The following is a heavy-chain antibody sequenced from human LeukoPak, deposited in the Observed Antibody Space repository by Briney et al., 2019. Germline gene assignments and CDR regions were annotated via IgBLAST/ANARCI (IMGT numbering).Heavy chain of an antibody. CDR2: IYYSGRT. Sequence: SETLSLTCTVSGGSISSSSYYWGWIRQPPGKGLEWIGSIYYSGRTYYNPSLKSRVTISVDTSKNQFSLKLSSVTAADTAVYYCAQQQLGYFDYWGQGTLATVSS. CDR3: AQQQLGYFDY. J-gene: IGHJ4*02. CDR1: GGSISSSSYY. V-gene: IGHV4-39*01. D-gene: IGHD6-13*01.